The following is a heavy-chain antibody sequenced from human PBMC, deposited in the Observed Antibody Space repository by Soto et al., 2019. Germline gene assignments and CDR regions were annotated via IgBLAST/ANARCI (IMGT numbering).Heavy chain of an antibody. CDR3: ARPRYCSSTSCSKAFDY. J-gene: IGHJ4*02. Sequence: PSETLSLTCAVYGGSFSGYYWSWIRQPPGKGLEWIGEINHSGSTNYNPSLKSRVTISVDTSKNQFSLKLSSVTAADTAVYYCARPRYCSSTSCSKAFDYWGQGTLVTVSS. V-gene: IGHV4-34*01. CDR1: GGSFSGYY. CDR2: INHSGST. D-gene: IGHD2-2*01.